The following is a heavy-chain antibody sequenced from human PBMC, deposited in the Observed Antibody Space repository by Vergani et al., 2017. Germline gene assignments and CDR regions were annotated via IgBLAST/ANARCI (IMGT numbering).Heavy chain of an antibody. Sequence: QVQLVQSGAEVKKPGSSVKVSCKASGGTFSSYAISWVRQAPGQGLEWMGGIIPIFGTANYAQKSQGRVTITADESTSTAYMELSSLRSEDTAVYYCARGGLGYCSSTSCPPEYYYYYYMDVWGKGTTVTVSS. D-gene: IGHD2-2*01. CDR1: GGTFSSYA. V-gene: IGHV1-69*01. CDR3: ARGGLGYCSSTSCPPEYYYYYYMDV. J-gene: IGHJ6*03. CDR2: IIPIFGTA.